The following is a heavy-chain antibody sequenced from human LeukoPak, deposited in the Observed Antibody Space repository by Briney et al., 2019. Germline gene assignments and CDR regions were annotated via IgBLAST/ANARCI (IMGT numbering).Heavy chain of an antibody. Sequence: TXXSYAMHWVREAXGXGLEGVAVIAYDGSNKYYGDSVKGRFTISRDNSKTTLYLQMNSLRAEDTAVYYCATAVVTHDYSYYGMAVWGQGTTVTVSS. CDR3: ATAVVTHDYSYYGMAV. CDR2: IAYDGSNK. D-gene: IGHD4-23*01. J-gene: IGHJ6*02. V-gene: IGHV3-30*04. CDR1: TXXSYA.